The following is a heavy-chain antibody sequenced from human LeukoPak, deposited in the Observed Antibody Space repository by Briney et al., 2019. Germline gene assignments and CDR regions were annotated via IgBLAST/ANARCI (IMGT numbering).Heavy chain of an antibody. V-gene: IGHV3-33*06. D-gene: IGHD1-1*01. CDR3: AKDQGVRQIWNWFGS. Sequence: GRSLRLSCAASGFSFGDFGMHWVRQAPGEGLEWVAVISYDGTTKNYADSVKGRFTISRDNSKNTLYLQMNSLRVGDTAVYYCAKDQGVRQIWNWFGSCGRGTQVTVSS. J-gene: IGHJ5*01. CDR1: GFSFGDFG. CDR2: ISYDGTTK.